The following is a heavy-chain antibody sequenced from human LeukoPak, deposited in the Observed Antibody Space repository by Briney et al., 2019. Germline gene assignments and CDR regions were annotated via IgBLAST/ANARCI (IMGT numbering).Heavy chain of an antibody. CDR1: GGTFSSYA. Sequence: ASVKVSCKASGGTFSSYAISWARQAPGQGLEWMGGIIPIFGTANYAQKFQGRVTITTDESTSTAYMELSSLRSEDTAVYYCARDPYYYDSSGYFDYWGQGTLVTVSS. V-gene: IGHV1-69*05. J-gene: IGHJ4*02. CDR2: IIPIFGTA. D-gene: IGHD3-22*01. CDR3: ARDPYYYDSSGYFDY.